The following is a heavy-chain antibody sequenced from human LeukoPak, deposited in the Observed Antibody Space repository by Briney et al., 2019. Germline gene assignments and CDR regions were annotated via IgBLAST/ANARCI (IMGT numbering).Heavy chain of an antibody. Sequence: GRSLRLSCAASGFTFSSYGMHWVRQAPGKGLEWVAVIWYDGSNKYYADSVKGRFTISRDNAKNSLYLQMNSLRAEDTAVYYCARGITMIVVVPYFDYWGQGTLVTVSS. CDR3: ARGITMIVVVPYFDY. V-gene: IGHV3-33*01. J-gene: IGHJ4*02. CDR1: GFTFSSYG. D-gene: IGHD3-22*01. CDR2: IWYDGSNK.